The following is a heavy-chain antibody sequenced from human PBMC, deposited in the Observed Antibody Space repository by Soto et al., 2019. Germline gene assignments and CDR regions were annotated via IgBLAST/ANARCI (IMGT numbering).Heavy chain of an antibody. CDR2: ILPVFGTA. D-gene: IGHD1-1*01. CDR3: ARGHESGGNSDAFDI. CDR1: GGTFSTSS. Sequence: QVHLVQSGAEVKKPGSSVKVSCKASGGTFSTSSINWLRQAPGQRPEWMGNILPVFGTADYAQKFRDRVTITADKSTNTAITGLRSLFSEDAAVYYCARGHESGGNSDAFDIWGQGTVVTVSS. J-gene: IGHJ3*02. V-gene: IGHV1-69*14.